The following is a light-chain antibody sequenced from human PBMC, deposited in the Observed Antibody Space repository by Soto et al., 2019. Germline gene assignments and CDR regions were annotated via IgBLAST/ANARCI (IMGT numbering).Light chain of an antibody. CDR3: SSYSGTNNVV. CDR1: SSDIGGYRY. CDR2: EVT. Sequence: QSVLTQPPSASGSPGQSVTISCTGTSSDIGGYRYVSWYQQHAGKAPKLMIYEVTKRPSGVPDRFSGSKSGNTASLTVSGLQAEDEPDYYCSSYSGTNNVVFGGGTQLTVL. V-gene: IGLV2-8*01. J-gene: IGLJ3*02.